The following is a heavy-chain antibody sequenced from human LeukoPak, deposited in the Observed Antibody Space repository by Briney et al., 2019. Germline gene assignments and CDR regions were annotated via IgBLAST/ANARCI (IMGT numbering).Heavy chain of an antibody. J-gene: IGHJ3*02. Sequence: SETLSLTCAVYGGSFSGYYWSWIRQPPGKGLEWIGEINHSGSTNYNPSLKSRVTISVDTSKNQFSLKLSSVTAADTAVYYCARGDPDISFGVAGEAFDIWGQGTMVTVSS. CDR3: ARGDPDISFGVAGEAFDI. CDR1: GGSFSGYY. V-gene: IGHV4-34*01. D-gene: IGHD3-3*01. CDR2: INHSGST.